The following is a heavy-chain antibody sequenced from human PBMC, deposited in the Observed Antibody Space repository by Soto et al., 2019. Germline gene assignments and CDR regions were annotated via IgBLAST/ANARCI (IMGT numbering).Heavy chain of an antibody. V-gene: IGHV3-15*01. J-gene: IGHJ4*02. D-gene: IGHD3-16*02. CDR1: GFTFSNAW. CDR3: QYYVWGSYRYYYFDY. Sequence: GGSLRLSCAASGFTFSNAWMSWVRQAPGKGLEWVGRIKSKTDGGTTDYAAPVKGRFTISRDDSKNTLYLQMNSLKTEDTAVYYCQYYVWGSYRYYYFDYWGQGTLVTVSS. CDR2: IKSKTDGGTT.